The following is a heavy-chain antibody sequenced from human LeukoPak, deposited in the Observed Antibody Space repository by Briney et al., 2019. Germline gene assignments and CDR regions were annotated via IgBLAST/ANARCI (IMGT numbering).Heavy chain of an antibody. CDR2: INWNGGST. D-gene: IGHD4-17*01. CDR3: ARLGTLPETNYYYYYVDV. J-gene: IGHJ6*03. CDR1: GFTFDDYG. V-gene: IGHV3-20*04. Sequence: GGSLRLSCAASGFTFDDYGMSWVRQAPGKGLEWVSDINWNGGSTGYADSVKGRFTISRDNAKNSLYLQMNSLRAEDRALYYCARLGTLPETNYYYYYVDVWGKGTRVSVFS.